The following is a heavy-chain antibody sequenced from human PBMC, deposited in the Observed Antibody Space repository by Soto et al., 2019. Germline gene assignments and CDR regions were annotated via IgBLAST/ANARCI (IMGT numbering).Heavy chain of an antibody. Sequence: GKGLEWVSAISGSGGSTYYADSVKGRFTISRDNSKNTLYLQMNSLRAEDTAVYYCVKVLGLAGGYCYYYGMGVWGQATTRTV. V-gene: IGHV3-23*01. CDR2: ISGSGGST. CDR3: VKVLGLAGGYCYYYGMGV. J-gene: IGHJ6*01. D-gene: IGHD3-16*01.